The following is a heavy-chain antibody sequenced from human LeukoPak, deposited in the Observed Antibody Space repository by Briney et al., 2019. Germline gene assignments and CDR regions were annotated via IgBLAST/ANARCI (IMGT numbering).Heavy chain of an antibody. V-gene: IGHV1-18*01. CDR1: GYTFTSYG. D-gene: IGHD2-15*01. Sequence: GASVKASCKASGYTFTSYGISWVRQAPGQGLEWMGWISAYNGNTNYAQKLQGRVTMTTDTSTSTAYMELRSLRSDDTAVYYCARGIGYCSGGSCSDYWGQGTLVTVSS. CDR2: ISAYNGNT. CDR3: ARGIGYCSGGSCSDY. J-gene: IGHJ4*02.